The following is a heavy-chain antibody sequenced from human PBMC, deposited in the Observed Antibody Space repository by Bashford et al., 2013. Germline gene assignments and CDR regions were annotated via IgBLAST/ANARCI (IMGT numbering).Heavy chain of an antibody. CDR3: AKTKTAYCGGDCLAFDY. D-gene: IGHD2-21*01. CDR2: IYTSGST. Sequence: SETLSLTCTVSGGSISSGSYYWSWIRQPAGKGLEWIGRIYTSGSTNYNPSLKSRVTMSVDTSKNQFSLKLSSVTAADTAVYYCAKTKTAYCGGDCLAFDYVGPGNPGTTVS. CDR1: GGSISSGSYY. V-gene: IGHV4-61*02. J-gene: IGHJ4*02.